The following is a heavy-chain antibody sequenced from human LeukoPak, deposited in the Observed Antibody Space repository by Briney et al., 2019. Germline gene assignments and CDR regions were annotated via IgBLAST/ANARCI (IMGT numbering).Heavy chain of an antibody. Sequence: SETLPLTCTVSGGSISSYYWSWIRQPAGKGLEWIGRIYSRVTTYNPSLKSRVTMSADTSRNHVSLTLNSVTAADTAVYYCARDSGTTGEVKFDPWGQGTLVTVSS. V-gene: IGHV4-4*07. CDR1: GGSISSYY. CDR2: IYSRVT. D-gene: IGHD3-10*01. CDR3: ARDSGTTGEVKFDP. J-gene: IGHJ5*02.